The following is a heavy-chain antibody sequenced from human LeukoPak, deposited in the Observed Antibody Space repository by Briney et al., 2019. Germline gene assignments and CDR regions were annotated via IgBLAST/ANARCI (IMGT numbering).Heavy chain of an antibody. V-gene: IGHV3-64*01. D-gene: IGHD1-26*01. Sequence: GGSLRLSCAASGFTFSSYAMHWVRQAPGKGLEYVSAISSNGGSTLYANSVKGRFTISRDNSKNTLYLQMGSLRAEDMAVYYCARVDLLGYDYWSQGTLVTVSS. J-gene: IGHJ4*02. CDR1: GFTFSSYA. CDR3: ARVDLLGYDY. CDR2: ISSNGGST.